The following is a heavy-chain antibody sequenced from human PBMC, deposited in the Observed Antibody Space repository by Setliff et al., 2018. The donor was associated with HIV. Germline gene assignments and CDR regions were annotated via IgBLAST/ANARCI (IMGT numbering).Heavy chain of an antibody. J-gene: IGHJ5*02. CDR2: IYYSGST. V-gene: IGHV4-59*01. CDR1: GGSIRRYY. D-gene: IGHD1-26*01. CDR3: VRNHEWALGT. Sequence: SETLSLTCIVSGGSIRRYYWSWIRQPPGKGLEWIGYIYYSGSTNYNPSLKSRVTMSADTSKNQLSLKLSSVTAADTAVYFCVRNHEWALGTWGQGLLVTVSS.